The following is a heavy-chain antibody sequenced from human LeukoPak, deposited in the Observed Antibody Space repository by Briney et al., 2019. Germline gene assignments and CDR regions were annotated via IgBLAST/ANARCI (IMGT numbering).Heavy chain of an antibody. V-gene: IGHV4-59*01. CDR3: AREVLSAFDI. CDR2: VYYSGST. J-gene: IGHJ3*02. D-gene: IGHD1-14*01. CDR1: AGSISSYY. Sequence: PSETLSLTCTVSAGSISSYYWSWIRQPPGEGLEWIGYVYYSGSTNYNPSLKSRVTMSVDTSKNQFSLKLSSVTAADTAVYYCAREVLSAFDIWGQGTMVTVSA.